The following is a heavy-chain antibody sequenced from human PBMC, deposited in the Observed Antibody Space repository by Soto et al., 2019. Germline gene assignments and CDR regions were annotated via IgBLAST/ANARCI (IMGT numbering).Heavy chain of an antibody. V-gene: IGHV1-2*02. CDR1: GYTFSGDY. CDR2: INPNSGGT. Sequence: ASLKVACKASGYTFSGDYMHWGRQAPGQGLEWMGWINPNSGGTNYAQKFQGRVTMTRDTSISTAYMELSRLRSDDTAVYYCARVVVAATLSYYYYGMDVWGQGTTVTVSS. J-gene: IGHJ6*02. D-gene: IGHD2-15*01. CDR3: ARVVVAATLSYYYYGMDV.